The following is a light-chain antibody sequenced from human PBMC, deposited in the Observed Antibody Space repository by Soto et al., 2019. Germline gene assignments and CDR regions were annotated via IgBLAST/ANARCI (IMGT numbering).Light chain of an antibody. CDR3: SSYTSSSTLTYV. Sequence: QSVLTQPASVSGSPGQSITISCTGTSSDVGGYNYVSWYQQHPGKAPKLMIYAVSNRPSGVSNRFSGSKSGNTASLTISGLQAEDEADYYCSSYTSSSTLTYVFGTGTQLTVL. CDR2: AVS. J-gene: IGLJ1*01. CDR1: SSDVGGYNY. V-gene: IGLV2-14*01.